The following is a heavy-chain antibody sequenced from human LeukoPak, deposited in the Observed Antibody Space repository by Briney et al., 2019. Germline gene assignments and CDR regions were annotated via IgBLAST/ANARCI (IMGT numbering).Heavy chain of an antibody. CDR3: AKVHSSWTDYWYFDL. V-gene: IGHV3-23*01. Sequence: GGSLRLSCAASGFTFSSYAMSWVRQAPGKGLEGVSAIIGSGGSTYYADSVKGRFTISRDNSTNTLYLQMNSLRAEDTAVYYCAKVHSSWTDYWYFDLWGRGTLVTVSS. CDR1: GFTFSSYA. J-gene: IGHJ2*01. CDR2: IIGSGGST. D-gene: IGHD6-13*01.